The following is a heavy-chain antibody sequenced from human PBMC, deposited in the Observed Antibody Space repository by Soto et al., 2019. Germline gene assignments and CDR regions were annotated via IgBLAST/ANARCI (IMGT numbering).Heavy chain of an antibody. CDR3: AKDQGVGDGTFDY. J-gene: IGHJ4*02. Sequence: EVQLLESGGGLVQPGGSLRLSCAASGFTFSSYAMSWVRQAPGKGLEWVSAISGSGGSTYYADSVKGRFTISRDNSKNTLYLKSNSLRAEDTAVYYCAKDQGVGDGTFDYWGQGTLVTVSS. V-gene: IGHV3-23*01. D-gene: IGHD1-26*01. CDR1: GFTFSSYA. CDR2: ISGSGGST.